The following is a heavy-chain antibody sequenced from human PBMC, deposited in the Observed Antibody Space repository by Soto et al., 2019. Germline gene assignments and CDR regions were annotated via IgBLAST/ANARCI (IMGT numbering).Heavy chain of an antibody. V-gene: IGHV1-3*01. CDR3: ARGGPLGYCSGGSCYPYRY. D-gene: IGHD2-15*01. CDR1: GYTFTSYA. CDR2: INAGNGNT. Sequence: QVQLVQSGAEVKKPGASVKVSCKASGYTFTSYAMHWVRQAPGQRLERMGWINAGNGNTKYSQKFQGRVTITRDTSASTAYMELSSLRSEDTAVYYCARGGPLGYCSGGSCYPYRYWGQGTLVTVSS. J-gene: IGHJ4*02.